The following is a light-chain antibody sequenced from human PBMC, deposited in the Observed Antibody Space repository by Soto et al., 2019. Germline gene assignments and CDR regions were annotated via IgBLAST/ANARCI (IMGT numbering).Light chain of an antibody. V-gene: IGKV1-12*01. J-gene: IGKJ3*01. Sequence: DIQMTQSPSSVSASVGDTVTITCRASQSISSWLAWYQQKPGKAPKLLIYAASSLQSGVPSRFTGSGSGTDFTLTISSLQPEDFATYYCQQANTFPPFTFGPGTKVDIK. CDR1: QSISSW. CDR3: QQANTFPPFT. CDR2: AAS.